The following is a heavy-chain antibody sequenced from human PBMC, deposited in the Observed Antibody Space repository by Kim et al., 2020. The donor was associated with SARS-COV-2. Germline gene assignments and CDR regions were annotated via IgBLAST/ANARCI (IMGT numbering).Heavy chain of an antibody. Sequence: GGSLRLSCALSGFTLSSYEMNWVRQAPGKGLEWVSYINRSGSSKHYADSVKGRFTISRDNAKNSLYLQMNSLRAEDTAVYYCAREVTTTPDAFDIWGQGTLVTVSS. CDR1: GFTLSSYE. CDR3: AREVTTTPDAFDI. V-gene: IGHV3-48*03. J-gene: IGHJ3*02. CDR2: INRSGSSK. D-gene: IGHD4-17*01.